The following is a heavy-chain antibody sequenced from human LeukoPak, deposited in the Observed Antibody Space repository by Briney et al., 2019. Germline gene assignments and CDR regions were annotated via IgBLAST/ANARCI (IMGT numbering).Heavy chain of an antibody. J-gene: IGHJ3*02. Sequence: SETLSLTCAVYGGSFSGYYWSWIRQPPGKGLEWIGEIYHSGSTNYNPSLKSRVTISVDKSKNQFSLKLSSVTAADTAVYYCARKTDYYDSSGYFVRSAGDAFDTWGQGTMVTVSS. CDR1: GGSFSGYY. D-gene: IGHD3-22*01. CDR2: IYHSGST. CDR3: ARKTDYYDSSGYFVRSAGDAFDT. V-gene: IGHV4-34*01.